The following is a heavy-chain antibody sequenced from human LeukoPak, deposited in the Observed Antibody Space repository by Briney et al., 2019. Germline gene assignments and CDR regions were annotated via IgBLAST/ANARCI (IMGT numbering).Heavy chain of an antibody. CDR1: GFTFSNHW. CDR2: IKKDGSEH. V-gene: IGHV3-7*05. CDR3: ARGKYYYYYAVDV. Sequence: GGSLRLSCEGSGFTFSNHWMSWVRQAPGKGLEWVANIKKDGSEHYYVDSVKGRLTISRDNAKNSLYLQMNSLRAEDTAVYFCARGKYYYYYAVDVWGQGTTVTVSS. J-gene: IGHJ6*02.